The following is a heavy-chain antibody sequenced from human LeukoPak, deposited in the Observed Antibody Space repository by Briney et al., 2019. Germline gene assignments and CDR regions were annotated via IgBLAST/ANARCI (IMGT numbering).Heavy chain of an antibody. CDR2: ISSSSSTI. D-gene: IGHD3-10*01. J-gene: IGHJ4*02. Sequence: GGSLRLSCAASGFTFSSYSMNWVRQAPGKGLEWVSYISSSSSTIYYADSVKGRFTISRDNAKNSLYLQMNSLRAEDTAVYYCARDRFDYGSGSYYNDYWGQGTLVTVSS. V-gene: IGHV3-48*01. CDR3: ARDRFDYGSGSYYNDY. CDR1: GFTFSSYS.